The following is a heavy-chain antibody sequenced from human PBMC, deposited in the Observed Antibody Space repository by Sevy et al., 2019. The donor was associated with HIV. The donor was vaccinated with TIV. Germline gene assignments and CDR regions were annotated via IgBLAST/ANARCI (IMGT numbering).Heavy chain of an antibody. J-gene: IGHJ6*02. V-gene: IGHV1-8*01. D-gene: IGHD2-2*01. CDR1: GYTFTSYD. CDR3: ARGAVPAAGGWYYYYGMDV. CDR2: MNPNSGNT. Sequence: ASVKVSCKASGYTFTSYDINWVRQATGQGLEWMGWMNPNSGNTGYAQKFQGRVTMTRNTSISTAYMELSSLRSEDTAVYYCARGAVPAAGGWYYYYGMDVWGQGTTVTVSS.